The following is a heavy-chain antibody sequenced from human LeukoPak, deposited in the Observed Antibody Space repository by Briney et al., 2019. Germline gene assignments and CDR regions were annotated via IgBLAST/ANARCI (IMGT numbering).Heavy chain of an antibody. CDR3: SRDLVGPGHSTSYYGMDV. CDR1: GFTFSSYS. D-gene: IGHD1-26*01. V-gene: IGHV3-21*01. CDR2: LSSGTSYI. J-gene: IGHJ6*02. Sequence: GGPLRLSCAASGFTFSSYSMNWVRQPPGPGLELYSSLSSGTSYIYYSDSFTIRFTISRGNAKNSLYLLMDSLITEDKAAYYCSRDLVGPGHSTSYYGMDVWGQGTTVTVSS.